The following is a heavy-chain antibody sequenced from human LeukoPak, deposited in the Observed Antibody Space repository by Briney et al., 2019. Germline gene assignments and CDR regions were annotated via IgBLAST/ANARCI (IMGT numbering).Heavy chain of an antibody. D-gene: IGHD5-24*01. J-gene: IGHJ4*02. CDR3: ARTEMATKVYNFDY. CDR2: INHSGST. V-gene: IGHV4-34*01. CDR1: GGSFSGYY. Sequence: SETLSLTCAVYGGSFSGYYWSWNRQPPGMGLEWIGEINHSGSTNYNPSLKSRVTISVDTSKNQFSLKLSSVTAADTAVYYCARTEMATKVYNFDYWGQGTPVTVSS.